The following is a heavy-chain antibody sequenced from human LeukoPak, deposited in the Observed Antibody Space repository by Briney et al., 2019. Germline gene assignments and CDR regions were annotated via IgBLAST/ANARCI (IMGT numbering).Heavy chain of an antibody. V-gene: IGHV5-51*01. CDR1: GYSFTSYC. J-gene: IGHJ4*02. Sequence: GEPLKFSCKGSGYSFTSYCIGWVRQMPGKGLGGMGIIHPTDSNTRYSPSFQGQVTISADKSISTAYLQWSSLKASDTAIYYCVRSAYSGFFIDYWGQGTLVTVSS. D-gene: IGHD5-12*01. CDR2: IHPTDSNT. CDR3: VRSAYSGFFIDY.